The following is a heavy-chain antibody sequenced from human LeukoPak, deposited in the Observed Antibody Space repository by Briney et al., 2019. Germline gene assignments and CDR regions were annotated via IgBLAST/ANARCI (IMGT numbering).Heavy chain of an antibody. CDR1: GFTFSSYW. CDR3: ARDCSSTSCRFDY. CDR2: IKQDGSEK. J-gene: IGHJ4*02. V-gene: IGHV3-7*01. D-gene: IGHD2-2*01. Sequence: GGSLRLSCAASGFTFSSYWMSWVRQAPGKGLEWVSNIKQDGSEKYYVDSVKGRFTISRDNAKNSLYLQMNSLRAEDTAVYYCARDCSSTSCRFDYWGQGNLVTVSS.